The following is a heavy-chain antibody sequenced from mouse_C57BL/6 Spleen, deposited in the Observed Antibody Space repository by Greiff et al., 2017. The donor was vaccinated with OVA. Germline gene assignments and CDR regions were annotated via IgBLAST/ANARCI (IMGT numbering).Heavy chain of an antibody. CDR3: AIGGGYYGNYFFDD. CDR2: IHPSDSDT. J-gene: IGHJ2*01. Sequence: QVQLQQPGAELVKPGASVKVSCKASGYTFTSYCMHWVKQRPGQGLEWIGRIHPSDSDTNYNHKFKGKATLTVDKSSSTAYMQLSSLTSEDSAVYDGAIGGGYYGNYFFDDWGQGTTLTVSS. CDR1: GYTFTSYC. D-gene: IGHD2-1*01. V-gene: IGHV1-74*01.